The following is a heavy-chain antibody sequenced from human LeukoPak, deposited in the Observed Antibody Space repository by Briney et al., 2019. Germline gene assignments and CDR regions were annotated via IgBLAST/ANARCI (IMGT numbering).Heavy chain of an antibody. J-gene: IGHJ4*02. CDR1: GHTFTSYD. V-gene: IGHV1-8*01. CDR2: MNPNSGNT. CDR3: ARNFDWLSLEDY. Sequence: ASVKVSCKASGHTFTSYDINWVRQATGQGLEWMGWMNPNSGNTGYAQKFQGRVTMTRNTSISTAYMELSSLRSEDTAVYYCARNFDWLSLEDYWGQGTLVTVSS. D-gene: IGHD3-9*01.